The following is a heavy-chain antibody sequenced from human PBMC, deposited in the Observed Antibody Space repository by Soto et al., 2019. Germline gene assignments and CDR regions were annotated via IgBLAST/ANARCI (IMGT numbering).Heavy chain of an antibody. D-gene: IGHD4-17*01. Sequence: QITLKESGPTLVRPAQTLTLTCDFSGFSLSTYHMGVAWIRQPPRKPLEWLALIYWDDDKQYSPSLKDRLAISKHTSSNQVVLTITNMHPGDTATYFCAHAGDYDLLTFDHWGAGTLVTVSS. J-gene: IGHJ4*02. CDR3: AHAGDYDLLTFDH. CDR2: IYWDDDK. V-gene: IGHV2-5*02. CDR1: GFSLSTYHMG.